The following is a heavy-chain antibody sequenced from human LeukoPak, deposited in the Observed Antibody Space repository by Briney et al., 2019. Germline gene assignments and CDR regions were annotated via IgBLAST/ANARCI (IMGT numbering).Heavy chain of an antibody. CDR1: VYTFTSYY. V-gene: IGHV1-46*01. CDR2: INPSGGST. CDR3: ARVPNYYDSRLGIDY. Sequence: ASVKVSCKSSVYTFTSYYMHWVRQAPGQGLEWMGIINPSGGSTSYAQKFQSRVTMTRDMSTSTVYMEVSSLRSEDTAVYYCARVPNYYDSRLGIDYWGQGTLVTVSS. D-gene: IGHD3-22*01. J-gene: IGHJ4*02.